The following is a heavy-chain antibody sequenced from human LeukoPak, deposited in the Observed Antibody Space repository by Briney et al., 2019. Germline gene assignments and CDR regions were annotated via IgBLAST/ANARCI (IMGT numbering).Heavy chain of an antibody. Sequence: PSGTLSLTCAVYGGSFSGYYWSWIRQPPGKGLEWIGEINHSGSTNYNPSLKSRVTISVDTSKNQFSLKLSSVTAANTAVYYCARGERPFFDYWGQGTLVTVSS. J-gene: IGHJ4*02. CDR3: ARGERPFFDY. CDR1: GGSFSGYY. V-gene: IGHV4-34*01. CDR2: INHSGST.